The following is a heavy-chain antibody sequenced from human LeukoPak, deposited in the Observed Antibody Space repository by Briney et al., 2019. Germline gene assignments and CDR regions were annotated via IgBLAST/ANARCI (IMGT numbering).Heavy chain of an antibody. D-gene: IGHD2-21*02. CDR3: VKGGRGADCIFDY. V-gene: IGHV3-23*01. CDR1: GFTFSSYA. Sequence: TGGSLRLSCAASGFTFSSYAMSWVRQAPGKGPEWVAYIGGSDGITSYADSVKGRFTISRDNSKNTVYLEMNSLRAEDTAVYYCVKGGRGADCIFDYWGQGTLVTVSS. J-gene: IGHJ4*02. CDR2: IGGSDGIT.